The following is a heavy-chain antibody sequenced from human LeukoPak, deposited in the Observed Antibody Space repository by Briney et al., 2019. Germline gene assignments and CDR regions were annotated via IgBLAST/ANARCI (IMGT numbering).Heavy chain of an antibody. V-gene: IGHV4-34*01. J-gene: IGHJ4*02. CDR3: AREGTYGGNGFGFDY. D-gene: IGHD4-23*01. Sequence: SETLSLTCAVYGGSFSGYYWSWIRQPPGKGLEWIVEINHSGSTNYNPSLKSRVTISVDTSTNKFSLKLSSVTAADTAVYYCAREGTYGGNGFGFDYWGQGTLVTVSS. CDR1: GGSFSGYY. CDR2: INHSGST.